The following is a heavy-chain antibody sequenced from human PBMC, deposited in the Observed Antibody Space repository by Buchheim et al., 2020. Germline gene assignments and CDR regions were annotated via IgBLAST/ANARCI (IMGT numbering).Heavy chain of an antibody. CDR1: GYTFTSYD. Sequence: QVQLVQSGAEVKKPGASVKVSCKASGYTFTSYDINWVRQATGKGLEWMGWMNPNSGNTGYAQKVQGRVTMTRNTSISTAYMELRSLRSDDTAVYYCARTIIVGATIAYYYYYYGMDVWGQGTT. V-gene: IGHV1-8*01. CDR2: MNPNSGNT. CDR3: ARTIIVGATIAYYYYYYGMDV. D-gene: IGHD1-26*01. J-gene: IGHJ6*02.